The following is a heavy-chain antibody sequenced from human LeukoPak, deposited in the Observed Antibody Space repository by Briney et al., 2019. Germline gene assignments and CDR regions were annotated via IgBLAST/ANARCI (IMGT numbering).Heavy chain of an antibody. D-gene: IGHD2-2*01. CDR1: RYTFTSYY. J-gene: IGHJ4*02. Sequence: ASVKVSCKESRYTFTSYYLHWVRQAPGQGLEWMGIINPSGGSTGYAQKFQGRVTMTRDTSTSTVYMELSSLRSEDTAVYYCARDADAGAAFDYWGQGTLVTVSS. CDR3: ARDADAGAAFDY. V-gene: IGHV1-46*01. CDR2: INPSGGST.